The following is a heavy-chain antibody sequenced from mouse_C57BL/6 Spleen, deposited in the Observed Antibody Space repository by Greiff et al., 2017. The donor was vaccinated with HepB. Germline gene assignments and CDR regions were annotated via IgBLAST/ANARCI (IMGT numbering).Heavy chain of an antibody. Sequence: VQLQQSGPELVKPGASVKISCKASGYSFTGYYMNWVKQSPEKSLEWIGEINPSTGGTTYNQKFKAKATLTVDKSSSTAYMQLKSLTSEDSAVYYCARRGYFYAMDYWGQGTSVTVSS. CDR3: ARRGYFYAMDY. J-gene: IGHJ4*01. CDR2: INPSTGGT. D-gene: IGHD2-3*01. V-gene: IGHV1-42*01. CDR1: GYSFTGYY.